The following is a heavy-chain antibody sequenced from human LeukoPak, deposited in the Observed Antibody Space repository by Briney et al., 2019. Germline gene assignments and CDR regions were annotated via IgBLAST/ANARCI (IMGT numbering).Heavy chain of an antibody. CDR3: ARVSGDYGNYYYYYYYMDV. CDR2: IIPIFGTA. Sequence: SVKVSCKASGGTFSSYAISWVRQAPGQGLEWMGGIIPIFGTANYAQKFQGRVTITADESTSTAYMELSSLRSEDTAVYYCARVSGDYGNYYYYYYYMDVWGKGTTVTISS. V-gene: IGHV1-69*01. J-gene: IGHJ6*03. D-gene: IGHD4-17*01. CDR1: GGTFSSYA.